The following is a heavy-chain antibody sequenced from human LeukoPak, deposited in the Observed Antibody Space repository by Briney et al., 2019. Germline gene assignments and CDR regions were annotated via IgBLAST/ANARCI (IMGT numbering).Heavy chain of an antibody. V-gene: IGHV3-74*01. D-gene: IGHD2-2*01. J-gene: IGHJ4*02. Sequence: GGSLRLSCAASGNSWMHWVPQAPGKGLVCVSHINSDGSWTSYADSVKGRFTISKDNAKNTVYLQMNNLRAEDTAVYYCVSFYETYWGRGTLVTVSS. CDR2: INSDGSWT. CDR1: GNSW. CDR3: VSFYETY.